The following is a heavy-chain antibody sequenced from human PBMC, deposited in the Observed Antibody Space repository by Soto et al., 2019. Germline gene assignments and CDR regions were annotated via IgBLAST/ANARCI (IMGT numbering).Heavy chain of an antibody. CDR3: ARDLADFLSIYHYYSGMDV. CDR1: GFTFSRYA. V-gene: IGHV3-30*03. Sequence: QVQLVESGGGVVQPGRSLRLSCAASGFTFSRYAMHWVRQAPGKGLEWVALISYDGSNNYYAESVKGRFTISRDNFKNTLSLQMNRLGAEDTAVYYCARDLADFLSIYHYYSGMDVWGQGTTVSVSS. CDR2: ISYDGSNN. D-gene: IGHD6-19*01. J-gene: IGHJ6*02.